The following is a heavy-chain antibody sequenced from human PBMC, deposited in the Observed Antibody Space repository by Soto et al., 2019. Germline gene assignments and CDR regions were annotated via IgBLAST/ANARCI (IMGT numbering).Heavy chain of an antibody. J-gene: IGHJ6*02. V-gene: IGHV4-61*01. Sequence: PSETLSLTCTVSGGSVSSGSYYWSWIRQPPGKGLEWIGYIYYSGSTNYNPSLKSRVTISVDTSKNQFSLKLSSVTAADTAVYYCARTQYCGGDCSYYYYYYGMDVWGQGTTVTV. CDR3: ARTQYCGGDCSYYYYYYGMDV. D-gene: IGHD2-21*02. CDR1: GGSVSSGSYY. CDR2: IYYSGST.